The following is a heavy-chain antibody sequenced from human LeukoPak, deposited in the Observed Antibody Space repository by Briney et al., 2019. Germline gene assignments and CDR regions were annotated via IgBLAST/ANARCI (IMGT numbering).Heavy chain of an antibody. CDR3: ARDRTEDDAFDI. CDR1: GFTFSSYA. Sequence: GGSLRLSCAASGFTFSSYAMHWVRQAPGKGLEWVANIKQDGSEKYYVDSVKGRFTISRDNAKNSLYLQMNSLRAEDTAVYYCARDRTEDDAFDIWGQGTMVTVSS. V-gene: IGHV3-7*01. J-gene: IGHJ3*02. CDR2: IKQDGSEK. D-gene: IGHD1-14*01.